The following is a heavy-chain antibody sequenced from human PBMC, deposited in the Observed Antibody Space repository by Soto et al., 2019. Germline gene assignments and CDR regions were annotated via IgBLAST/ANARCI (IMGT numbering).Heavy chain of an antibody. CDR2: IVPIFGTA. V-gene: IGHV1-69*13. CDR1: GGTFSSYA. Sequence: ASVKVSCKASGGTFSSYAISWVRQAPGQGLEWMGGIVPIFGTANYAQKFQGRVTITADESTSTAYMELSSLRSEDTAVYYCARDLAYYDFWSGYQTYYYYGMDVWGQGTTVTVSS. J-gene: IGHJ6*02. D-gene: IGHD3-3*01. CDR3: ARDLAYYDFWSGYQTYYYYGMDV.